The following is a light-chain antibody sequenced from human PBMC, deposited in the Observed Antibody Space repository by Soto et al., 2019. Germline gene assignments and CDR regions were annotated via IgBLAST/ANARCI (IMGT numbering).Light chain of an antibody. CDR3: AAWDDSLNGPV. Sequence: QSVLTQTRSVSGSPGQSVTISCTGSSSDIGNYNFVSWYQLHPGKAPKLLIYSNNQRPSGVPDRFSGSKSGTSASLAISGLQSDDEADYYCAAWDDSLNGPVFGGGTKVTVL. J-gene: IGLJ2*01. V-gene: IGLV1-44*01. CDR1: SSDIGNYNF. CDR2: SNN.